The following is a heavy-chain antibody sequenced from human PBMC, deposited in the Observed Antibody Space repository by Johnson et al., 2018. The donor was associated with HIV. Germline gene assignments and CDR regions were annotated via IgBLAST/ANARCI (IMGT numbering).Heavy chain of an antibody. Sequence: VQLVESGGGLVQPGRSLRLSCAVSGFTLSSYVMHWVRQAPGKGLEWVANIKQDGSEKYYVDSVKGRFTISRDNSKNTLYLQMNSLRAEDTAVYYCARDRHESSGYYWGNAFDIWGQGTMVTVSS. D-gene: IGHD3-22*01. J-gene: IGHJ3*02. CDR2: IKQDGSEK. V-gene: IGHV3-7*01. CDR1: GFTLSSYV. CDR3: ARDRHESSGYYWGNAFDI.